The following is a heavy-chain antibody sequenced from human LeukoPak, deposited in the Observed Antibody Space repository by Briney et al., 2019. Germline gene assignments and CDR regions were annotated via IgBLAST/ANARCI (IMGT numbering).Heavy chain of an antibody. J-gene: IGHJ3*02. CDR3: ARPRIAVAWDDAFDI. V-gene: IGHV3-21*01. D-gene: IGHD6-19*01. CDR2: ISSSSSYI. CDR1: GFTFSSYS. Sequence: GGSLRLSCAASGFTFSSYSMNWVRQAPGKGLEWVSSISSSSSYIYYADSVKGRFTISRDNAKNSLYLQMNSLRAEDTAVYYCARPRIAVAWDDAFDIWGQGTMVTVSS.